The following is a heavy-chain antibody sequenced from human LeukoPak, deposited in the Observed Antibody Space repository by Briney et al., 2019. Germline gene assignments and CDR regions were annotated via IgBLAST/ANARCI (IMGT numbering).Heavy chain of an antibody. CDR2: IYYSGST. CDR1: DGSISSYY. D-gene: IGHD5-12*01. V-gene: IGHV4-59*01. Sequence: SETLTLTCTVSDGSISSYYWSWIRQPPGKGLEWIGYIYYSGSTNYNPSLKSRVTISVDTSKNQFSLKLSSVTAADTAVYYCARGGYSGYVFDYWGQGTLVTVSS. CDR3: ARGGYSGYVFDY. J-gene: IGHJ4*02.